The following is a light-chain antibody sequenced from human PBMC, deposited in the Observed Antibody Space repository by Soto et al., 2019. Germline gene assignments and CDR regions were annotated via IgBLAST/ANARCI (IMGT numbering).Light chain of an antibody. J-gene: IGKJ1*01. CDR3: QQRSNWPT. CDR2: DAS. Sequence: ILLTQSPSTLSLSPGERATLSCRASQSVRSYLAWYQQKPGQAPRLLIYDASNRATGIPARLSGSGSGTDFTLTISSLEPEDFAVYYCQQRSNWPTFGQGTKVDIK. CDR1: QSVRSY. V-gene: IGKV3-11*01.